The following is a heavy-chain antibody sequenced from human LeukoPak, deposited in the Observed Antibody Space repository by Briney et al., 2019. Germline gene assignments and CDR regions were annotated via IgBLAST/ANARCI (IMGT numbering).Heavy chain of an antibody. CDR1: GYTFTSYY. V-gene: IGHV1-46*01. D-gene: IGHD3-22*01. CDR2: INPSGGST. CDR3: ARGGTYYYDRNGYSRFDY. Sequence: ASVKVSCKASGYTFTSYYMHWVRQAPGQGLEWMGIINPSGGSTCYAQKFQGRVTMTRDTSTSTVYMELSSLRSEDTAVYYCARGGTYYYDRNGYSRFDYWGQGTLVTVSS. J-gene: IGHJ4*02.